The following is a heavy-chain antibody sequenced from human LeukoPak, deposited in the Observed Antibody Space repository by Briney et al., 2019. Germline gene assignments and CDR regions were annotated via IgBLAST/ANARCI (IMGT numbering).Heavy chain of an antibody. D-gene: IGHD2-2*01. V-gene: IGHV4-39*07. CDR2: IYYSGST. CDR3: ARDLVVPANRYAFDI. CDR1: GGSIRSSSYY. Sequence: SETLSLTCTVSGGSIRSSSYYWGWIRQPPGKGLEWIGSIYYSGSTYYNPSLKSRVTISVDTSKNQFSLKLSSVTAADTAVYYCARDLVVPANRYAFDIWGQGTMVTVSS. J-gene: IGHJ3*02.